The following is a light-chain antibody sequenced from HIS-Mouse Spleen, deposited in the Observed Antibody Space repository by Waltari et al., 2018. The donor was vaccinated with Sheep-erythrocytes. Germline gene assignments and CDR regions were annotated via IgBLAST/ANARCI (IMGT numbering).Light chain of an antibody. J-gene: IGLJ3*02. Sequence: QSALTQPTSASGSPGQSVTISCTGTSSDVGGYNYVSWYQQHPGKAPKLMIYDVSKRPSGVPDRFSGSKSGNTASLTVSGLQAEDEADYYCSSYAGSNNWVFGGGTKLTVL. V-gene: IGLV2-8*01. CDR1: SSDVGGYNY. CDR2: DVS. CDR3: SSYAGSNNWV.